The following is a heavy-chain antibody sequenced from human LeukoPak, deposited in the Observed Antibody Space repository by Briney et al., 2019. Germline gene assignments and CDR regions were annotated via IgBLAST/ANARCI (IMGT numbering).Heavy chain of an antibody. CDR2: INPSSGST. D-gene: IGHD5-18*01. CDR3: ARVLGAHRYGSIDH. J-gene: IGHJ4*02. Sequence: ASVKVSCKASGYTFTTYYMHWVRQAPGQGLEWMGIINPSSGSTSYAQKFQGGVTMTRDTSTSTVYMELSSLRSEDTAIYYCARVLGAHRYGSIDHWGQGTLVTVSS. V-gene: IGHV1-46*01. CDR1: GYTFTTYY.